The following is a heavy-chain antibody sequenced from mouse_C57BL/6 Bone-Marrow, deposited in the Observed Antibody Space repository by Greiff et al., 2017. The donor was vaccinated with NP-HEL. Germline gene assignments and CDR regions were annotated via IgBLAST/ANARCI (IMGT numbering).Heavy chain of an antibody. V-gene: IGHV5-17*01. Sequence: SSGSSTIYYADTVKGRFTISRDNAKNTLFLQMTSLRSEDTAMYYCARGGDWFAYWGQGTLVTVSA. J-gene: IGHJ3*01. CDR2: SSGSSTI. CDR3: ARGGDWFAY.